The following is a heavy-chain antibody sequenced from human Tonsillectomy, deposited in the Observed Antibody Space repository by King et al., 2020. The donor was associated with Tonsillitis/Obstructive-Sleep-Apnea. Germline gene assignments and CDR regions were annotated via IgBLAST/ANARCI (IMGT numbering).Heavy chain of an antibody. Sequence: TLKESGPPLVKPTQNLTLTCTFSGFSLSSSGVGVGWIRQPPGKALEWLALILWDDDKLYSPSLKSRLTITKDTSKNQVVLTMTNMDPVDTATYYCAHSEGPFDFWGQGTLVTVSS. J-gene: IGHJ4*02. CDR1: GFSLSSSGVG. CDR3: AHSEGPFDF. CDR2: ILWDDDK. V-gene: IGHV2-5*02.